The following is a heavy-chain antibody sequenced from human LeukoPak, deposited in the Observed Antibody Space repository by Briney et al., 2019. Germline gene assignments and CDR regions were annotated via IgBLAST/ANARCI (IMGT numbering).Heavy chain of an antibody. J-gene: IGHJ4*02. V-gene: IGHV3-20*04. CDR1: GFTFSSYG. CDR2: INWNGNTA. CDR3: ARGQVTLIIAVPFEY. D-gene: IGHD3-22*01. Sequence: PGGSLRLSCAASGFTFSSYGMSWVRQVPGKGLEWVSGINWNGNTADYADSVRGRFTISRDNAKNSVYLQMNNLRAEDTALYYCARGQVTLIIAVPFEYWGPGILVTVSS.